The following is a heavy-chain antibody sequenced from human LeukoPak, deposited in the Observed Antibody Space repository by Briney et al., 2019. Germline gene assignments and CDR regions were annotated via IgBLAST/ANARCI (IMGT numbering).Heavy chain of an antibody. J-gene: IGHJ4*02. V-gene: IGHV3-48*01. D-gene: IGHD4-17*01. CDR3: ARDQDYGFTY. CDR1: GFTFSSYS. CDR2: ITGSGTDI. Sequence: GGSLRLSCAASGFTFSSYSMNWVRHAPGKGPEWISWITGSGTDIMYADSVKGRFTISRDNAKNSLYLQMNSLRAEDTAVYYCARDQDYGFTYWGQGTLVTVSS.